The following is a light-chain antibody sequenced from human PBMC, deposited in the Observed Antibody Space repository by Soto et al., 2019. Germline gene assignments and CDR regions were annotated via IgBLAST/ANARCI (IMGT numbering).Light chain of an antibody. CDR3: QKYYSYPFT. Sequence: AIRMTQSPSSFSASTGDRVTITCRASQGISSYLAWYQQKPGKAPKLLIYAASTLQSGVPSRFRGSGSGTDFTLTISCLQSEDFATYYCQKYYSYPFTFGPGTKVDIK. CDR1: QGISSY. J-gene: IGKJ3*01. V-gene: IGKV1-8*01. CDR2: AAS.